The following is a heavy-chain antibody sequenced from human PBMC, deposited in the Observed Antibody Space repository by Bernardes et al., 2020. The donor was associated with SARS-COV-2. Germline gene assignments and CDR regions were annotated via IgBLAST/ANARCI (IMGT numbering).Heavy chain of an antibody. D-gene: IGHD4-17*01. CDR2: LYSGGST. CDR3: ARDKEGLEYGDHRGVFDY. J-gene: IGHJ4*02. Sequence: GGSLRLSCEASGFTVSSTYMNWARQAPGKGLEWVSLLYSGGSTYYADSVKGRFTVSRDNSKNTLYLQMNSLRAEDTAMYYCARDKEGLEYGDHRGVFDYWGQGALVTVSS. CDR1: GFTVSSTY. V-gene: IGHV3-66*01.